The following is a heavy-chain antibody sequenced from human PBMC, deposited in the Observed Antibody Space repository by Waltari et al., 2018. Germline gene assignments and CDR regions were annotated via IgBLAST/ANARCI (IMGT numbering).Heavy chain of an antibody. D-gene: IGHD3-3*01. V-gene: IGHV4-39*01. Sequence: QMELQESGPRLVKPSETLSLTCNVSGDSISGSRNYWAWLRQPPGKNLQWIGSIYYSVTTYYNPSLKGRFAISVDTSRNQFSLNVNSVTAADTGIYYCARQLRFVDWIPRYFDSWGRGTLATVSS. CDR3: ARQLRFVDWIPRYFDS. J-gene: IGHJ4*02. CDR1: GDSISGSRNY. CDR2: IYYSVTT.